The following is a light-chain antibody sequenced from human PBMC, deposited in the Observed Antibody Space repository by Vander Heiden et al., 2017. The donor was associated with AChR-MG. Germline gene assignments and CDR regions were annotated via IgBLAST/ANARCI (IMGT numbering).Light chain of an antibody. CDR1: QDIDDC. CDR3: QQYGRLPYT. Sequence: DTQMTQSPSSISAPLADTVTVTCQASQDIDDCLDWYQQMPGEAPKLLIHGASTEAPGVSSRFTGSGSGATYSLTIGNLQPEDFATYFCQQYGRLPYTFGQGTKLERK. CDR2: GAS. J-gene: IGKJ2*01. V-gene: IGKV1-33*01.